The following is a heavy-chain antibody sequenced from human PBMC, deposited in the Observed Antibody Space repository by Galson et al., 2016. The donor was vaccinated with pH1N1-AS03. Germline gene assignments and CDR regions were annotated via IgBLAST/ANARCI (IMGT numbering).Heavy chain of an antibody. CDR1: GFSFNKYA. J-gene: IGHJ1*01. D-gene: IGHD3-16*01. Sequence: SLRLSCAGSGFSFNKYAMSWVRQTPERGLEWISNINAGGGITNYADSVKGRFTMSRDNSKNTLYLHMNDLRGDDTAIYLCAKDALEWTVWGQLVNWGQGTRVTVSS. CDR3: AKDALEWTVWGQLVN. CDR2: INAGGGIT. V-gene: IGHV3-23*01.